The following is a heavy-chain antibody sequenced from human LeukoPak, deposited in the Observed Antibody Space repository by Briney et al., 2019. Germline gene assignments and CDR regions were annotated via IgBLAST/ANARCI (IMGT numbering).Heavy chain of an antibody. CDR1: GFTFRNYS. J-gene: IGHJ3*02. V-gene: IGHV3-11*01. CDR3: VRGVSLSSSWYSDI. Sequence: GGSLRLSCAASGFTFRNYSMSWFRQAPGKGLEWVSSISRGGSTTYYADSVKGRFTISRDNAKNSLFLQMNSLRAEDTAVYYCVRGVSLSSSWYSDIWGQGTMVTVSS. CDR2: ISRGGSTT. D-gene: IGHD6-13*01.